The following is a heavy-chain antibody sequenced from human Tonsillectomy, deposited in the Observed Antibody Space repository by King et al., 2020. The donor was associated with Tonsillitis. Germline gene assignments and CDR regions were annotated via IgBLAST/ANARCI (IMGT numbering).Heavy chain of an antibody. CDR1: GFIFGDYA. Sequence: VQLVESGGGLVQPGRSLRLSCTASGFIFGDYAMGWFRQAPGKGLEYVGFIRGKAYGETTEYAASVKGRFTISRDDSKIIAYLQTNSLQTEDTAVYYCTRLTAYYYDSWGQGTLVTVSS. D-gene: IGHD3-9*01. V-gene: IGHV3-49*03. CDR3: TRLTAYYYDS. CDR2: IRGKAYGETT. J-gene: IGHJ4*02.